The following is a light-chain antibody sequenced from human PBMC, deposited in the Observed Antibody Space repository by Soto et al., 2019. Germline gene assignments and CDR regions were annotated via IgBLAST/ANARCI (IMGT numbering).Light chain of an antibody. CDR1: SSNIGSNS. CDR3: ASWDDSMIGYV. V-gene: IGLV1-47*02. J-gene: IGLJ1*01. CDR2: SHI. Sequence: QSLLTHPPSASGTPGQTVTISCSGTSSNIGSNSASWYQQVAGTAPKLLIYSHIQRHSGVPDRFSGSKSGTSASLAISGLRSEDEADYYCASWDDSMIGYVFGTGTKVTVL.